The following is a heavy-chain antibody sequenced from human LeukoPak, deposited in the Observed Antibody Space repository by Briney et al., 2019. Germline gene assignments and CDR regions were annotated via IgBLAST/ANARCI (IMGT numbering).Heavy chain of an antibody. CDR2: ISSSGSTI. V-gene: IGHV3-48*03. CDR3: ARDRYGSHYYGMDV. CDR1: GFTFSSYE. J-gene: IGHJ6*02. D-gene: IGHD3-16*02. Sequence: PGGSLRLSCAASGFTFSSYEMNWLRQAPGKGLEWVSYISSSGSTIYYADSVKGQFTISRDNAKNSLYLQMNSLRAEDTAVYYCARDRYGSHYYGMDVWGQGTTVTVSS.